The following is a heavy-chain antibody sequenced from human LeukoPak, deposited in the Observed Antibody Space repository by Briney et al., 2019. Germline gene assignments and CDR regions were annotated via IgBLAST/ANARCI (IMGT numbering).Heavy chain of an antibody. Sequence: KASETLSLTCAVYGGSFSGYYWSWIRQPPGKGLEWIGEINHSGSTNYNPSLKSRVTISVDTSKNQFSLKLSSVTAADTAVYYCARVLGYSSSWGQGTLVTVSS. D-gene: IGHD6-13*01. CDR2: INHSGST. J-gene: IGHJ4*02. V-gene: IGHV4-34*01. CDR1: GGSFSGYY. CDR3: ARVLGYSSS.